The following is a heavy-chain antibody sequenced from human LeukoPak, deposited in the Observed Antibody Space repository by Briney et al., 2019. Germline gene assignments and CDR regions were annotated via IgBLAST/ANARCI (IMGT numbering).Heavy chain of an antibody. D-gene: IGHD5-18*01. CDR3: ARGYSYGYFY. CDR2: INHSGST. V-gene: IGHV4-34*01. CDR1: GGSFSGYY. J-gene: IGHJ4*02. Sequence: KPSETLSLTCAVYGGSFSGYYWSWIRQPPGKGLEWIGEINHSGSTNYNPSLKSRVTIPVDTSKNQFSLKLSSVTAADTAVYYCARGYSYGYFYWGQGTLVTVSS.